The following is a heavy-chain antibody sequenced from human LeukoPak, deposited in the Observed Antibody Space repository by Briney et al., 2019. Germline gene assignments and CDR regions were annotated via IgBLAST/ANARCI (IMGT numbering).Heavy chain of an antibody. Sequence: EASVKVSCKASGYTFTGYYMHWVRQAPGQGLEWMGWINPNSGGTNYAQKFQGRVTMTRDTSISTAYMELSRLRSDDTAVYYCASSFSIAALQNWFDPWGQGTLVTVSS. CDR1: GYTFTGYY. J-gene: IGHJ5*02. CDR3: ASSFSIAALQNWFDP. V-gene: IGHV1-2*02. D-gene: IGHD6-6*01. CDR2: INPNSGGT.